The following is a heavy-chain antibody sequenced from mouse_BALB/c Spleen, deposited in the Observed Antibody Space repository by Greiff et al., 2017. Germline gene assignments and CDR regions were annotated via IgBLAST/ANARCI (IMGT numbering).Heavy chain of an antibody. V-gene: IGHV1-7*01. CDR1: GYTFTSYW. CDR3: ARGIYDGYYGGYFDV. D-gene: IGHD2-3*01. CDR2: INPSTGYT. Sequence: VQLQQSGAELAKPGASVKMSCKASGYTFTSYWMHWVQQRPGQGLEWIGYINPSTGYTEYNQKFKDKATLTADKSSSTAYMQLSSLTSEDSAVYYCARGIYDGYYGGYFDVWGAGTTVTVSS. J-gene: IGHJ1*01.